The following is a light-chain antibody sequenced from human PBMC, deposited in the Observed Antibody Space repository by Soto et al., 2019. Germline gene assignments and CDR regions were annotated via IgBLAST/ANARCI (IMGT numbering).Light chain of an antibody. J-gene: IGLJ1*01. Sequence: QSVLTQPASVSGSPGQSITISCTGTSSDVGGYNSVSWYRQYPGKAPKLIIFDVTDRPSGISTRFSGSKSGNTASLTISGLQAEDEAVFYCISYTSSSTTVFGTGTKVTVL. V-gene: IGLV2-14*01. CDR2: DVT. CDR1: SSDVGGYNS. CDR3: ISYTSSSTTV.